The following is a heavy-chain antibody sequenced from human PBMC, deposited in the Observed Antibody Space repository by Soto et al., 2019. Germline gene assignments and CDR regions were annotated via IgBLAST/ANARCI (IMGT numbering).Heavy chain of an antibody. CDR2: INHSGST. D-gene: IGHD2-15*01. Sequence: QVQLQQWGAGLLKPSETLSLTCAVYGGSFSGYYWSWIRQPPGKGLEWIGEINHSGSTNYNPSLKRRVTLSVDTSKNQFSLKLSSVTAADTAVYYCARGPPGYCSGGSCYAGGNWFDPWGQGTLVTVSS. V-gene: IGHV4-34*01. CDR1: GGSFSGYY. CDR3: ARGPPGYCSGGSCYAGGNWFDP. J-gene: IGHJ5*02.